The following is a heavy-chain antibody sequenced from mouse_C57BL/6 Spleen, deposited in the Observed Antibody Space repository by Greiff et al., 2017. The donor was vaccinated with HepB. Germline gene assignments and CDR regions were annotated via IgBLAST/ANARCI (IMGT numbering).Heavy chain of an antibody. CDR2: IYPGDGDT. CDR3: AKGAGSAWFAY. V-gene: IGHV1-82*01. J-gene: IGHJ3*01. D-gene: IGHD3-3*01. CDR1: GYAFSSSW. Sequence: QVQLKQPGPELVKPGASVKISCKASGYAFSSSWMNWVKQRPGKGLEWIGRIYPGDGDTNYNGKFKGKATLTADKSSSTAYMQLSSLTSEDSAVYFCAKGAGSAWFAYWGQGTLVTVSA.